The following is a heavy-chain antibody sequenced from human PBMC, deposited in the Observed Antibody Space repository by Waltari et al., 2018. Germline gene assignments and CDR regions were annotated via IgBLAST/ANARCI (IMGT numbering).Heavy chain of an antibody. CDR2: ISYDGSNK. CDR1: GFTFSSYA. D-gene: IGHD2-15*01. J-gene: IGHJ3*02. V-gene: IGHV3-30-3*01. Sequence: QVQLVESGGGVVQPGRSLRLSCAASGFTFSSYAMHWVRQATGKGLEWVAVISYDGSNKYYADSVKGRFTISRDNSKNTLYLQMNSLRAEDTAVYYCARDLRDIVVVVATRGEAFDIWGQGTMVTVSS. CDR3: ARDLRDIVVVVATRGEAFDI.